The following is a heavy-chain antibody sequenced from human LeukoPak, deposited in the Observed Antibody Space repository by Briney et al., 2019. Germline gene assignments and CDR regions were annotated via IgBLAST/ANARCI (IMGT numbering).Heavy chain of an antibody. CDR2: IYYSGST. J-gene: IGHJ5*02. V-gene: IGHV4-59*11. CDR3: ARERNWNYVFNWFDP. D-gene: IGHD1-7*01. Sequence: KPSETLSLTCTVSGGSISSHYWSWIRQPPGKGLEWIGYIYYSGSTNYNPSLKSRVTISVDTSKNQFSLKLSSVTAADTAVYYCARERNWNYVFNWFDPWGQGILVTVSS. CDR1: GGSISSHY.